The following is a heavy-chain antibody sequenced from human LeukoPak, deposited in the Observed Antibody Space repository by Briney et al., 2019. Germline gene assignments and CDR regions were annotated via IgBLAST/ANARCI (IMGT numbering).Heavy chain of an antibody. D-gene: IGHD3-22*01. CDR1: GYSFSTYW. CDR3: ARHGRYSSGSRWFGP. J-gene: IGHJ5*02. CDR2: IYPDDSDT. V-gene: IGHV5-51*01. Sequence: GEPLKISCKGSGYSFSTYWIGWVRQMPGKGLEWMGIIYPDDSDTKYSPSFQGQVTISADKSISTAYLQWSSLKASDTAMYYCARHGRYSSGSRWFGPWGQGTLVTVSS.